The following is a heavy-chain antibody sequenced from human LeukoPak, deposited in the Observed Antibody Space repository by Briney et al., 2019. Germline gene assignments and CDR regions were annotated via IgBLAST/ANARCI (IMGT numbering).Heavy chain of an antibody. CDR3: ARGSSDSSGYYQRRGPARQFDY. CDR1: GGSFSGYY. CDR2: INHSGST. Sequence: SETLSLTCAVYGGSFSGYYWSWIRQPPGKGLEWIGEINHSGSTNYNPSLKSRVTISVDTSKHQFSLKLSSVTAADTAVYYCARGSSDSSGYYQRRGPARQFDYWGQGTLVPVSS. V-gene: IGHV4-34*01. D-gene: IGHD3-22*01. J-gene: IGHJ4*02.